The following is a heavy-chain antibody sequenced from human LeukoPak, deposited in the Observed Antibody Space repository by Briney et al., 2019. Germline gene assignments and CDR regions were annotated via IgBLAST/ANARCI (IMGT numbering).Heavy chain of an antibody. V-gene: IGHV3-9*01. CDR2: ISWNSAGI. D-gene: IGHD6-19*01. CDR1: GFTFDDYA. CDR3: AKDQGYSSGWYEDAFDI. Sequence: GGSLRLSCAASGFTFDDYAMHWVRQAPGKGLEWVTGISWNSAGIGYADSVKGRFTISRDNSKNSLYLQMNSLRAEDTALYYCAKDQGYSSGWYEDAFDIWGQGTMVTVSS. J-gene: IGHJ3*02.